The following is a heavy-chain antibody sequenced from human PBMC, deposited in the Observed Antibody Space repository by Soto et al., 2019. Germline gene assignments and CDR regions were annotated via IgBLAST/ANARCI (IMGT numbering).Heavy chain of an antibody. D-gene: IGHD6-6*01. Sequence: PSETLSLTCPFSGGSISSYYWSWIRQPPGKGLEWIGYIYYSGSTNYNPSLKSRVTISVDTSKNQFSLKLSSVTAADTAVYYCARDSSYSSSSHGFLDVIDFWGRG. CDR3: ARDSSYSSSSHGFLDVIDF. J-gene: IGHJ3*01. CDR1: GGSISSYY. V-gene: IGHV4-59*01. CDR2: IYYSGST.